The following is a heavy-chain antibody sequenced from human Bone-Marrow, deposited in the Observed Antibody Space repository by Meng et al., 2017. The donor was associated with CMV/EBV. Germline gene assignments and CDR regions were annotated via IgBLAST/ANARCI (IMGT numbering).Heavy chain of an antibody. J-gene: IGHJ6*02. V-gene: IGHV3-11*04. CDR1: GFTFSDYY. D-gene: IGHD5-18*01. CDR3: ARDSVGYSYGIRPDYYGMDV. Sequence: GGSLRLSCAASGFTFSDYYMSWIRQAPGKGLEWVSYISSSGSTIYYADSVKGRFTISRDNAKNSLYLQMNSLRAEDTAVYYCARDSVGYSYGIRPDYYGMDVWGQGTTDTVSS. CDR2: ISSSGSTI.